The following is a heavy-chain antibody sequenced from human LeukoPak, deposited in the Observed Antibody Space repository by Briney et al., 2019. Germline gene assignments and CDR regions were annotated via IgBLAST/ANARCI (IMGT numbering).Heavy chain of an antibody. Sequence: GGSLRLSCAASGFTFSSYGMHWVRQAPGKGLEWVAFIRYDGSNKYYADSVKGRFTISRDNSKNTLYLQMSSLGAEDTAVYYCAKDWDSSTWRADYWGQGTLVTVSS. CDR2: IRYDGSNK. CDR1: GFTFSSYG. V-gene: IGHV3-30*02. D-gene: IGHD3-22*01. J-gene: IGHJ4*02. CDR3: AKDWDSSTWRADY.